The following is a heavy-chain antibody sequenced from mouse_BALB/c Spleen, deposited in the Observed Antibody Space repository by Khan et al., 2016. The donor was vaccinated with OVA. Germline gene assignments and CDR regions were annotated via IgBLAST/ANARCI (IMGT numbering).Heavy chain of an antibody. J-gene: IGHJ3*01. V-gene: IGHV1S34*01. CDR2: ISCYNGST. Sequence: LVKTGASVKISCKASGYSFTGYYMHWVKQSHGKSLEWIGYISCYNGSTTYNQTFKGKATSTVDTSSSTVYMQFNSLTSEDSAVYSSARGDYYGSSSFAYWGQGTLVTVSA. CDR3: ARGDYYGSSSFAY. D-gene: IGHD1-1*01. CDR1: GYSFTGYY.